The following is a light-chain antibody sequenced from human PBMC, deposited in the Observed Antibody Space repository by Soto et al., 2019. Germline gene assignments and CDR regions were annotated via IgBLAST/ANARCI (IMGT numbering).Light chain of an antibody. J-gene: IGKJ2*01. CDR3: QQYNTWYT. Sequence: EIVMTQSPATLSVSPGERATLSCRASQSISSNLAWYQQKPGQGPRLLIYDASTRATGIPARFSGSGSGTEFTITISSPQSEDFAVYYCQQYNTWYTFGQGTKLEIK. CDR1: QSISSN. CDR2: DAS. V-gene: IGKV3-15*01.